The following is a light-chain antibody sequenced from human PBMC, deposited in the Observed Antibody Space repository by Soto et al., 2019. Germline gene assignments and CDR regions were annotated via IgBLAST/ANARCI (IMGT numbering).Light chain of an antibody. J-gene: IGKJ1*01. CDR3: QQYHNYWT. CDR2: DAS. Sequence: IQLTQSPSSLSASVGDRFTITCRASQPISHLNWFQQKPGKARKLLIYDASSSESGVPSRLSGSGSGTEFTLTIRSLQPDDFATYDCQQYHNYWTFGQGTKVDIK. CDR1: QPISH. V-gene: IGKV1D-13*01.